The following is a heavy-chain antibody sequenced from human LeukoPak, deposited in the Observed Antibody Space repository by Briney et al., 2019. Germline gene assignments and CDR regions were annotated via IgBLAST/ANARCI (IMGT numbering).Heavy chain of an antibody. CDR3: AVRGVTRVS. V-gene: IGHV3-7*01. J-gene: IGHJ5*02. Sequence: GGSLRLSCAAPGFTFSNFWMSWVRQAPGKGLEWVANIEQDGSEKSYVDSVKGRFTISRDNAKNSLYLQMNSLRAEDTAVYYCAVRGVTRVSWGQGTLVTVSS. CDR1: GFTFSNFW. D-gene: IGHD3-10*02. CDR2: IEQDGSEK.